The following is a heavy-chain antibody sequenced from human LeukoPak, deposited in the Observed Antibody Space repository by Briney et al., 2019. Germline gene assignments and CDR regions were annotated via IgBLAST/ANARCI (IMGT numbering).Heavy chain of an antibody. J-gene: IGHJ4*02. D-gene: IGHD1-26*01. CDR2: IYSGGST. V-gene: IGHV3-66*01. CDR3: ARSMGATDY. Sequence: GGSLRLSCAASGFIFTSYWMSWVRQAPGKGLEWVSVIYSGGSTYYADSVKGRFTISRDNSENTLYLQMNSLRAEDTAVCYCARSMGATDYWGQGTLVTVSS. CDR1: GFIFTSYW.